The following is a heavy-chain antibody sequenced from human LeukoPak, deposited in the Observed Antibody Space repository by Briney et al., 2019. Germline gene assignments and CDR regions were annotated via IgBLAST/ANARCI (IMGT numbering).Heavy chain of an antibody. Sequence: ASVKVSCKASGYTFTSYYMHWVRQAPGQGLEWMGIINPSDGSTSYAQKFQGRVTMTRDTSTSTVYMELSSLRSEDTAVYYCARDREVRYYFDYWGQGTLVTVSS. D-gene: IGHD2-2*01. V-gene: IGHV1-46*01. J-gene: IGHJ4*02. CDR1: GYTFTSYY. CDR3: ARDREVRYYFDY. CDR2: INPSDGST.